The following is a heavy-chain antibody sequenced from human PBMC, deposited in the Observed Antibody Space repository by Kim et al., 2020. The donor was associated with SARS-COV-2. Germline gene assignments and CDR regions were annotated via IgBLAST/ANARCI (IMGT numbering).Heavy chain of an antibody. CDR1: GFIFSNFA. Sequence: GGSLRLSCAASGFIFSNFAMNWVRQAPGKGLEWVAHVSGGGEPTWYADSVKGRFSASRDNSRNTLFLQMNGLRAEDTAVYFCAKDAVPFNGIFDPFDIWGPGTMVTVSS. J-gene: IGHJ3*02. D-gene: IGHD1-1*01. CDR3: AKDAVPFNGIFDPFDI. CDR2: VSGGGEPT. V-gene: IGHV3-23*01.